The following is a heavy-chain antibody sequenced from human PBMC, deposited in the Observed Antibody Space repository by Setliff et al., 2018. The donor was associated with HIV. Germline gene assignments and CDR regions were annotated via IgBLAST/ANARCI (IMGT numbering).Heavy chain of an antibody. V-gene: IGHV4-59*08. J-gene: IGHJ5*02. D-gene: IGHD5-18*01. CDR3: ARYSYGYVRDLRFDP. CDR1: GGSISGYY. CDR2: IYYRGST. Sequence: SETLSLTCTVSGGSISGYYWSWIRQPPGKGLEWIGYIYYRGSTDYNPSLKSRVTISIDTSKNQFSLRLTSVTAADTAVYYCARYSYGYVRDLRFDPWGQGTLVTVSS.